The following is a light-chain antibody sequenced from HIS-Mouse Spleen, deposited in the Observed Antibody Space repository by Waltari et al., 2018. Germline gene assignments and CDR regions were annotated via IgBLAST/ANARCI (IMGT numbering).Light chain of an antibody. Sequence: QSALTQPRSVSGSPGQSVTISCTGTSSDVGGYNYVSWYQQHPGKAPKLMIYDVSKRPSGVPDRFSGSKSGNTASLPISGLQAEDEADYYCCSYAGSYVVFGGGTKLTVL. CDR1: SSDVGGYNY. V-gene: IGLV2-11*01. CDR3: CSYAGSYVV. J-gene: IGLJ2*01. CDR2: DVS.